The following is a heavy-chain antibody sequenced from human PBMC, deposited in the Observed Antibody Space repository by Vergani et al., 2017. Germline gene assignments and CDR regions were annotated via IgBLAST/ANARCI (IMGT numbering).Heavy chain of an antibody. D-gene: IGHD4-11*01. CDR2: IDHTGRS. CDR1: GGSFTSYH. CDR3: ARVNTETNGHLYYYYYMDV. V-gene: IGHV4-34*01. Sequence: QVQLQQWGGGLLKPSETLSLTCVVNGGSFTSYHWTWIRQSPGEGLEWVGDIDHTGRSDYNPSLKSRLTISVDKSRNQFSLTLNSFTATDTAIYFCARVNTETNGHLYYYYYMDVWGQGTAVTVS. J-gene: IGHJ6*03.